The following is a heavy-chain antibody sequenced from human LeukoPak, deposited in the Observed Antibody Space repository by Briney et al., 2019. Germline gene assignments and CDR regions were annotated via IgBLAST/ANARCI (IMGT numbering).Heavy chain of an antibody. D-gene: IGHD2-2*01. V-gene: IGHV1-2*02. CDR3: ARDQDIVVVPAAMGY. CDR2: INPNSGGT. CDR1: GYTFTGYY. Sequence: ALVKVSCKASGYTFTGYYMHWVRQAPGQGLEWMGWINPNSGGTNYAQKFQGRVTMTRDTSISTAYMELSRLRSDDTAVYYCARDQDIVVVPAAMGYWGQGTLVTVSS. J-gene: IGHJ4*02.